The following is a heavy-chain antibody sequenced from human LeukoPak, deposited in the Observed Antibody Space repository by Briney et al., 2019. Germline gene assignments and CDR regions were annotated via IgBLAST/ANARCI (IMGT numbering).Heavy chain of an antibody. CDR2: IGGSGGST. CDR3: AKGPDSSGLNWFDP. Sequence: QSGGSLRLSCAASGFTFSSYAMSWVRQAPGKGLEWVSAIGGSGGSTHYADSVKGRFTISRDNSKNTLYLQMNSLRAEDTAVYYCAKGPDSSGLNWFDPWGQGTLVTVSS. CDR1: GFTFSSYA. V-gene: IGHV3-23*01. J-gene: IGHJ5*02. D-gene: IGHD6-19*01.